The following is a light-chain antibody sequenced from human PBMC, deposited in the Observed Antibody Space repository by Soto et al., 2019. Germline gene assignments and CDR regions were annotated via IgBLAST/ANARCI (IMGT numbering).Light chain of an antibody. J-gene: IGKJ2*02. CDR3: QQCYSTPRT. Sequence: DIQMTQSPSSLSASVGDRVTITCRASQSISSYLNWYQQKPGKAPKLLIYAASSLQSGVPSRFSGSGSGTDFTLTISSLQPEDFATYCCQQCYSTPRTFGQGTKLEIK. CDR1: QSISSY. CDR2: AAS. V-gene: IGKV1-39*01.